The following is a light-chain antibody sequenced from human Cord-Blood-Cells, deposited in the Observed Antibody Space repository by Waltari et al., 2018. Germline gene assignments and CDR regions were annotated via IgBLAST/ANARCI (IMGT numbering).Light chain of an antibody. CDR2: AAS. J-gene: IGKJ1*01. Sequence: DIQMTQSPSSLSASVGDRVTITCRASQSISSYLNWYQQKPGKAPKLLIYAASSLQSGVPSRFSGSGSGTDFTLTIGSLQPEEFATYYCQQSYSTPWTFGQGTKVEIK. CDR3: QQSYSTPWT. V-gene: IGKV1-39*01. CDR1: QSISSY.